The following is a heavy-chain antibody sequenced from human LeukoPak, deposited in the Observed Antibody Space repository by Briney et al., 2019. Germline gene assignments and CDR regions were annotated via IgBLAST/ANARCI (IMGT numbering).Heavy chain of an antibody. CDR1: GGSISSSSYY. CDR2: IYYSGGT. CDR3: ARHRELHFNWFDP. J-gene: IGHJ5*02. Sequence: SETLSLTCTVSGGSISSSSYYWGWIRQPPGKGLEWIGSIYYSGGTYYNPSLKSRVTISVDTSKNQFSLKLSSVTAADTAVYYCARHRELHFNWFDPWGQGTLVTVSS. D-gene: IGHD1-7*01. V-gene: IGHV4-39*01.